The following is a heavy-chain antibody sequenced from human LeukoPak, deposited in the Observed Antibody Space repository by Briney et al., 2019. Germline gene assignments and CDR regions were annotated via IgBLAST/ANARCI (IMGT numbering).Heavy chain of an antibody. D-gene: IGHD2-21*01. CDR1: NDFISDYY. Sequence: MPSETLSLTCILSNDFISDYYWSWIRQPAGKGLEWIGSVSQWNTNYNPSLMGRVSKSVQPSKNQFSLKLNSATAADTAVYYCARQGSDNYFDSWGLGILVTVSS. V-gene: IGHV4-4*07. CDR2: VSQWNT. J-gene: IGHJ4*02. CDR3: ARQGSDNYFDS.